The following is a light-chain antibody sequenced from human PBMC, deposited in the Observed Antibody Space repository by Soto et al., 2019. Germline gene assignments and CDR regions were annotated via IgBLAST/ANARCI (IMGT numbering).Light chain of an antibody. Sequence: EIVMTQSPATLSVSPGVSATLSCRASQHVSSNFAWYRQKPGQAPTLLSYRASTRATGIPARFSGSGSGTEFTLDISSLQSEDFAVYYWQQYNNWPYTFGQGTKLEI. CDR1: QHVSSN. CDR3: QQYNNWPYT. V-gene: IGKV3-15*01. CDR2: RAS. J-gene: IGKJ2*01.